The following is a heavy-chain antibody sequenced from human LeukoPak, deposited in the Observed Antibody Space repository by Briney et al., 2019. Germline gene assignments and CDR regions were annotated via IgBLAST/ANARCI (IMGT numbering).Heavy chain of an antibody. V-gene: IGHV1-46*01. D-gene: IGHD6-13*01. Sequence: ASVKVSCKASGYTFTGYYMHWVRQAPGQGLEWMGIINPSGGSTSYAQKFQGRVTMTRDTSTSTVYMELSSLRSEDTAVYYCARDLRAGYSSSWYGWFDPWGQGTLVTVSS. CDR2: INPSGGST. J-gene: IGHJ5*02. CDR1: GYTFTGYY. CDR3: ARDLRAGYSSSWYGWFDP.